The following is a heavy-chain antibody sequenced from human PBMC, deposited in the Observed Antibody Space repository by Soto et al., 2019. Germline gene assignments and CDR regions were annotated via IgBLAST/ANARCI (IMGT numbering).Heavy chain of an antibody. CDR3: ARGYDYDSGGYLFDY. CDR1: GGSVSSNIYY. Sequence: SETLSLTCSVSGGSVSSNIYYWTCIRQHPGKGPEWIGHIYYSGSTYYNPSLKSRVTISLDMSKNQFSLKLTSVSAADTAVYYCARGYDYDSGGYLFDYWGQGTLVTVSS. J-gene: IGHJ4*02. D-gene: IGHD3-22*01. CDR2: IYYSGST. V-gene: IGHV4-31*03.